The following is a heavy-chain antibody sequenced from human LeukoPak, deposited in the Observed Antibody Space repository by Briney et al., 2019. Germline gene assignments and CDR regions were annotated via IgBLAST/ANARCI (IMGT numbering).Heavy chain of an antibody. J-gene: IGHJ4*02. V-gene: IGHV3-21*01. D-gene: IGHD3-16*01. CDR3: ARARGGGFVDY. CDR2: ISSSSSYI. CDR1: GFTFNSYS. Sequence: GGSLRLSCAASGFTFNSYSMNWVRQAPGRGLEWVSCISSSSSYIYYADSVKGRFTISRDNAKNSLYLQMNSLRAEDTAVYYCARARGGGFVDYWGQGTLVPVSS.